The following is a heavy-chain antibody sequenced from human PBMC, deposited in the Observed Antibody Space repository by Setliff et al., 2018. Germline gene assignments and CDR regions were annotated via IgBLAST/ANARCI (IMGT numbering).Heavy chain of an antibody. D-gene: IGHD3-3*01. CDR3: AREKGDPNYNFWSGYYLYYYYGMDV. Sequence: SETLSLTCAVYGGSFSNSSYYWGWIRQPPGKGLEWIGSIYYSGSTYYNPSLKSRVTISVDTSKNQFSLKLSSVTAADTAVYYCAREKGDPNYNFWSGYYLYYYYGMDVWGQGTTVTVSS. CDR1: GGSFSNSSYY. V-gene: IGHV4-39*07. CDR2: IYYSGST. J-gene: IGHJ6*02.